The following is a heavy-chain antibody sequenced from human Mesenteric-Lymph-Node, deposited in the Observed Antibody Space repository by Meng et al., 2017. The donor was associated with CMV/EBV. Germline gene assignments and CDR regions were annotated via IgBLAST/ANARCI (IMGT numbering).Heavy chain of an antibody. V-gene: IGHV4-34*01. J-gene: IGHJ5*02. Sequence: GSLRLSCAVYGGSFSGYYWSWIRQPPGKGLEWIGEINHSGSTNYNPSLKSRVTISVDTSKNQFSLKLSSVTAADTAVYYCARDKDSRVVPGGSNWFDPWGQGTLVTVSS. CDR3: ARDKDSRVVPGGSNWFDP. CDR1: GGSFSGYY. D-gene: IGHD2-21*01. CDR2: INHSGST.